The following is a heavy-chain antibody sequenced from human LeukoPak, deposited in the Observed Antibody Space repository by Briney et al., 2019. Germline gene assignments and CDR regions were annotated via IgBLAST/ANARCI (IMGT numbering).Heavy chain of an antibody. D-gene: IGHD2-2*01. Sequence: SETLSLTCAVYGGSFSGYYWSWIRQPPGKGLEWIGEINHSGSTNYNPSLKSRVTISVDTSKNQFSLKLSSVTAADTAVYYCARAEVVVACNGMDVWGQGTTVTVSS. CDR1: GGSFSGYY. V-gene: IGHV4-34*01. CDR3: ARAEVVVACNGMDV. CDR2: INHSGST. J-gene: IGHJ6*02.